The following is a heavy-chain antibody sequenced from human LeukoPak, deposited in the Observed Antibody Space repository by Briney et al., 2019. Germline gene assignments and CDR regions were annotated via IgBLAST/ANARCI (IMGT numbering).Heavy chain of an antibody. D-gene: IGHD6-13*01. CDR3: ARPIAAAGP. CDR2: IKPDGSEK. CDR1: GFTFSSYW. Sequence: GGSLRLSCADSGFTFSSYWMSWVRQAAGKGLEWVASIKPDGSEKYYVDSVKGGFTNSRDNAKNSLYLQMNSLRAEDTAVYYCARPIAAAGPWGQGTLVTVSS. V-gene: IGHV3-7*03. J-gene: IGHJ4*02.